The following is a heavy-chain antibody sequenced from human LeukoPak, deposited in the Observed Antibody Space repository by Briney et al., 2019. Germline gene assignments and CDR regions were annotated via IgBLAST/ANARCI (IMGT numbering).Heavy chain of an antibody. CDR2: IYTSGST. CDR3: ARDGTVADYYHYYMDV. Sequence: PSETLSLTCTVSGGSISSYYWSWIRQPAGKGLEWIGRIYTSGSTNYNPSLKSRVTMSVDTSKDQFSLKLSSVTAADTAVYYCARDGTVADYYHYYMDVWGKGTTVTISS. CDR1: GGSISSYY. V-gene: IGHV4-4*07. D-gene: IGHD1/OR15-1a*01. J-gene: IGHJ6*03.